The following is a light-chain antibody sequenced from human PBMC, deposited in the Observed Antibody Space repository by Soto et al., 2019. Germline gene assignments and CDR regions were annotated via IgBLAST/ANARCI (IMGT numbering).Light chain of an antibody. Sequence: EIVLTQSPGTLSVSPGGRAILSCRASQSLLNNYLAWYHQKPGQAPRLLFIGASIRSNGVPDRFSGSGHGTDFTLTINRVEPEYVGVYWCQQYGRSPVSFGPGTRLEIK. CDR3: QQYGRSPVS. J-gene: IGKJ5*01. V-gene: IGKV3-20*01. CDR2: GAS. CDR1: QSLLNNY.